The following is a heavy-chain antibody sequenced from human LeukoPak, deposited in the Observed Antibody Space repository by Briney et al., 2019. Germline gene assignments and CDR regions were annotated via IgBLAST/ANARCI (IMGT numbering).Heavy chain of an antibody. D-gene: IGHD1-7*01. CDR1: GGSISSSSYH. CDR3: ASLYNWNYVNAFDI. CDR2: IYYSGST. J-gene: IGHJ3*02. V-gene: IGHV4-39*01. Sequence: SETLSLTCTVSGGSISSSSYHWGWIRQPPGKGLEWIGSIYYSGSTYYNPSLKSRVTISVDTSKNQFSLKLSSVTAADTAVYYCASLYNWNYVNAFDIWGQGTMVTVSS.